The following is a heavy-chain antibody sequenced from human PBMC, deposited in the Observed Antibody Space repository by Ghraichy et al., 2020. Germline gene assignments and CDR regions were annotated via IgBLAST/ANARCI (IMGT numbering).Heavy chain of an antibody. J-gene: IGHJ5*02. CDR3: AREQTTYYYDSSGYYYDH. CDR1: GFTFSSYS. D-gene: IGHD3-22*01. V-gene: IGHV3-21*01. Sequence: LSLTCAASGFTFSSYSMNWVRQAPGKGLEWVSSISSSSSYIYYADSVKGRFTISRDNAKNSLYLQMNSLRAEDTAVYYCAREQTTYYYDSSGYYYDHWGQGTLVTVSS. CDR2: ISSSSSYI.